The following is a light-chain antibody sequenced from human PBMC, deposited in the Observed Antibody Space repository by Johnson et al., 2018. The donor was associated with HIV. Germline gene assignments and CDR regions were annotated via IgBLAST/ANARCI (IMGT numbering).Light chain of an antibody. J-gene: IGLJ1*01. CDR2: ENN. V-gene: IGLV1-51*02. CDR3: GTWDSSLTTSYV. CDR1: SSNIGNNY. Sequence: QSVLTQPPSVSAAPGQKVTISCSGSSSNIGNNYVSWYQQLPGTAPKVLIYENNKRPSGIPDRFSGSKSGTSATLGVTGLQTGDEADYFCGTWDSSLTTSYVFGTGTKVIVV.